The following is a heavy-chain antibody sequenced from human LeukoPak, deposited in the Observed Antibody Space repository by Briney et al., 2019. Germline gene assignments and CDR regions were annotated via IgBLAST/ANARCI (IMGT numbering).Heavy chain of an antibody. Sequence: SETLSLTCAVPGYSISSGYYWGWVRQPPGKGLEWIGTIYHTGSTHYNPSLKSRVTISVETSKNQFSLKMSSVTAADTAVYYCARHPPQYCSGTSCYDYWGQGTLVTVSS. CDR2: IYHTGST. CDR3: ARHPPQYCSGTSCYDY. J-gene: IGHJ4*02. CDR1: GYSISSGYY. D-gene: IGHD2-2*01. V-gene: IGHV4-38-2*01.